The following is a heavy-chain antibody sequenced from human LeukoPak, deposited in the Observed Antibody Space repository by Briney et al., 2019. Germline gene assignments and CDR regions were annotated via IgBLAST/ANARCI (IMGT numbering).Heavy chain of an antibody. CDR3: AKGGSNSGYDFLAWPYYYYYMDV. CDR1: GFTFSSYA. V-gene: IGHV3-23*01. CDR2: ISGSGGST. Sequence: GGSLRLSCAASGFTFSSYAMSWVRQAPGKGLAWVSTISGSGGSTYYADSVKGRFAISRDNSKNTLYLQMNSLRAEDTAVYYCAKGGSNSGYDFLAWPYYYYYMDVWGKGTTVTVSS. D-gene: IGHD5-12*01. J-gene: IGHJ6*03.